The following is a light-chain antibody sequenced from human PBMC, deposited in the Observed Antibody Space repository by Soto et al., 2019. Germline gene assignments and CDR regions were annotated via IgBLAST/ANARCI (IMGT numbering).Light chain of an antibody. J-gene: IGKJ5*01. CDR3: QQRHMWPIT. Sequence: EIVLTQSPDTLSLSPGERATLSCRASQSVRNSLLAWYQQKPGQPPRLLIYDAYNRATGIPPRFSGSGSGTDFTLTISSLEPEDSAVYYCQQRHMWPITFGQGTRLEIK. CDR2: DAY. V-gene: IGKV3-11*01. CDR1: QSVRNSL.